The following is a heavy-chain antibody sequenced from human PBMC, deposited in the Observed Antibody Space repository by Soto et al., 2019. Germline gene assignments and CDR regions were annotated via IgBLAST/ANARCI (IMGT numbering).Heavy chain of an antibody. CDR1: GDSASSNNIA. CDR2: TYYRSKWYN. V-gene: IGHV6-1*01. CDR3: ARDQLRSFDWFEGFDP. J-gene: IGHJ5*02. Sequence: PSQTLSLTFVVSGDSASSNNIAWNWLRQSPWRGLEWLGRTYYRSKWYNEYALSVRSRITINLDTAKNSLYLQMNSLRAEDTAVYYCARDQLRSFDWFEGFDPWGQGTLVTVSS. D-gene: IGHD3-9*01.